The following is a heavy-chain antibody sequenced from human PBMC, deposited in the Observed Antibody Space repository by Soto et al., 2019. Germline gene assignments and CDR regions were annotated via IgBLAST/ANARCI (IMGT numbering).Heavy chain of an antibody. CDR3: AHRRDYYGDWNSGQFDY. D-gene: IGHD4-17*01. J-gene: IGHJ4*02. Sequence: QITLKESGPTLVEPTQTLTLTCSLSGFSISTSGVGVGWIRQTPGKALEWLVFIYWDDDKRYSPSLKSRLAITKDTSKNQAVLTMPDMDPVDTGTYYCAHRRDYYGDWNSGQFDYWGQGTLVTVSS. CDR2: IYWDDDK. V-gene: IGHV2-5*02. CDR1: GFSISTSGVG.